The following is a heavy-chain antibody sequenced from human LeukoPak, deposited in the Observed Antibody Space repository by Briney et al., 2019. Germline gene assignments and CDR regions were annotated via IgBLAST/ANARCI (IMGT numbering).Heavy chain of an antibody. CDR1: GFTLSSA. CDR3: AKAWWSTSSGGDSFGI. CDR2: FSGPGKT. D-gene: IGHD6-6*01. J-gene: IGHJ3*02. Sequence: PGGSLRLSCAASGFTLSSAMSWVRQAPRKGLEWVSGFSGPGKTYSADSVKGRFTISRDTSKSTLYLQINSLRAEDTAVYYCAKAWWSTSSGGDSFGIWGQGTMVTVSS. V-gene: IGHV3-23*01.